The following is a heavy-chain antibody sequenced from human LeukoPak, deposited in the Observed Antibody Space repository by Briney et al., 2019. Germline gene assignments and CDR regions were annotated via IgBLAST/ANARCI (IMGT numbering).Heavy chain of an antibody. Sequence: PGGSLRLSCAASGISFSSNYMSWVRQAPGKGLQWVSVIYVDGSTYYSDSVTGRSKISRDNSRNTLYLQMNSLRAEDTAVYYCARDLATIQRTGLYDSWGQGALVTVSS. D-gene: IGHD1-1*01. V-gene: IGHV3-66*01. J-gene: IGHJ4*02. CDR2: IYVDGST. CDR1: GISFSSNY. CDR3: ARDLATIQRTGLYDS.